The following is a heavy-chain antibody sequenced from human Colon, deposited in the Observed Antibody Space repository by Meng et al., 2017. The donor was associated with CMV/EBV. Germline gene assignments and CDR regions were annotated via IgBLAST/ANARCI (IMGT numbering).Heavy chain of an antibody. Sequence: ETLSLTCSVPGGSVNNGSNYWTWIRQPPGKGLEWIGYISYSGNTNYNPSLKSRVTISLDTSRNQFSLKLTSMNAADTAIYYCARESSGWSTGIDYWGQGTLVTVSS. CDR3: ARESSGWSTGIDY. V-gene: IGHV4-61*01. CDR2: ISYSGNT. D-gene: IGHD6-19*01. CDR1: GGSVNNGSNY. J-gene: IGHJ4*02.